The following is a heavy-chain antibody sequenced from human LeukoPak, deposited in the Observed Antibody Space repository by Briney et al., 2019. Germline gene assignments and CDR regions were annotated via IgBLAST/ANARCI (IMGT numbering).Heavy chain of an antibody. Sequence: GGSLRLSCAASGFTSSSYGMHWVRQAPGKGLEWVAFIRYDGSNKYYADSVKGRFTISRDNSKNTLYLQMNSLRAEDTAVYYCAKDRRVPAALDYWGQGTLVTVSS. V-gene: IGHV3-30*02. J-gene: IGHJ4*02. CDR3: AKDRRVPAALDY. D-gene: IGHD2-2*01. CDR1: GFTSSSYG. CDR2: IRYDGSNK.